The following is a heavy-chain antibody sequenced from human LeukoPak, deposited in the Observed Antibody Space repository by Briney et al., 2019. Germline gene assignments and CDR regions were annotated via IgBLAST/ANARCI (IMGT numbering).Heavy chain of an antibody. V-gene: IGHV3-21*01. CDR3: AELGITMIGGV. CDR1: EFTFSVYY. Sequence: GGSLRLSCAASEFTFSVYYMSWVRQAPGKGLEWVSSISSSGSYIYYADSVKGRFTISRDNAKNSLYLQMNSLRAEDTAVYYCAELGITMIGGVWGKGTTVTISS. CDR2: ISSSGSYI. J-gene: IGHJ6*04. D-gene: IGHD3-10*02.